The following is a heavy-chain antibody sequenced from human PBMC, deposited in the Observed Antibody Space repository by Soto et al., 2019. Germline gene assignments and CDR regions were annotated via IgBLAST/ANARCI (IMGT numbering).Heavy chain of an antibody. CDR2: ISAYNGNT. J-gene: IGHJ4*02. D-gene: IGHD6-13*01. V-gene: IGHV1-18*01. Sequence: GASVKVSCKASGYTFTSYGISWVRQAPGQGLEWMGWISAYNGNTNYAQELQGRVTMTTDTSTSTAYMELRSLRSDDTAVYYCARDIKGIAAETHGYWRQGTLVTVSS. CDR3: ARDIKGIAAETHGY. CDR1: GYTFTSYG.